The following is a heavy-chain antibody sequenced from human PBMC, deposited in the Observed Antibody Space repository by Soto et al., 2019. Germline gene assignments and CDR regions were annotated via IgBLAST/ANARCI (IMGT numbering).Heavy chain of an antibody. J-gene: IGHJ6*02. CDR2: INPKSGGT. Sequence: GASVKVSCKASGYTFTGYYMRWVRQAPGQGLEWLGRINPKSGGTSTAQKFQGWVTMTRDRSISTVYMELTRLRSDDTAVYFCARGHSTDCSNGVCSFFYNHEMDVWGQGTTVTVSS. CDR3: ARGHSTDCSNGVCSFFYNHEMDV. CDR1: GYTFTGYY. V-gene: IGHV1-2*04. D-gene: IGHD2-8*01.